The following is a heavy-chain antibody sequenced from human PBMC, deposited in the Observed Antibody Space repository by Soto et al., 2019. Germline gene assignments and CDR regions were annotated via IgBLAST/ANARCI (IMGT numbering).Heavy chain of an antibody. CDR2: IYYSGST. Sequence: SETLSLTCTVFGGSISSGDYYWSWIRQPPGKGLEWIGYIYYSGSTYYNPSLKSRVTISVDTSKNQFSLKLSSVTAADTAVYYCARVSFCGGDCYSYYYYGMDVWGQGTTVT. CDR3: ARVSFCGGDCYSYYYYGMDV. CDR1: GGSISSGDYY. J-gene: IGHJ6*02. D-gene: IGHD2-21*02. V-gene: IGHV4-30-4*01.